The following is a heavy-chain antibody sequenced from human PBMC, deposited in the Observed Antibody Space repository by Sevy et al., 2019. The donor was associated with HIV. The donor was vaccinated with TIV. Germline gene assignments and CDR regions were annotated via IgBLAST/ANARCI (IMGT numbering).Heavy chain of an antibody. Sequence: ASVKVYCKASGYTFTSYAMYWVRQAPGQGLEWMGWINTNTGNPTYAQGFTGRFVFSLDTSVSTAYLQISSLKAEDTAVYYYARPGYCSSTSCYNNWFDPWGQGTLVTVSS. J-gene: IGHJ5*02. CDR3: ARPGYCSSTSCYNNWFDP. V-gene: IGHV7-4-1*02. D-gene: IGHD2-2*02. CDR2: INTNTGNP. CDR1: GYTFTSYA.